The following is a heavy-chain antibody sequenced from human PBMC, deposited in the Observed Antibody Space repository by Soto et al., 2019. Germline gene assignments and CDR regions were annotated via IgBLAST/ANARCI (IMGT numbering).Heavy chain of an antibody. Sequence: QVQLVQSGAEVKKPGASVKVSCKASGYPFTSYAMHSVRQAPGQRLEWMGWINAGNGNTKYSQKFQGRVTITRDTSASTAYMELSSLRSEDAAVYYCARVAARRRYSGFFPPWYFDLWGRGTLVTVSS. CDR1: GYPFTSYA. V-gene: IGHV1-3*01. J-gene: IGHJ2*01. D-gene: IGHD1-26*01. CDR2: INAGNGNT. CDR3: ARVAARRRYSGFFPPWYFDL.